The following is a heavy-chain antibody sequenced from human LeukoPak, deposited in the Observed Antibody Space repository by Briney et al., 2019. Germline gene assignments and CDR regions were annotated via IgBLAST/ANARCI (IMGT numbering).Heavy chain of an antibody. J-gene: IGHJ3*02. Sequence: GGSLRLSCAASGFTFSTYGMHWVRQAPGKGLEWVAFIRFDGSNIYYADSVKGRFTISRDNSKNTLYLQMNSLRAEDTAVYYCSRVRLRYFETDAFDIWGRGTMVTVSS. V-gene: IGHV3-30*02. CDR2: IRFDGSNI. D-gene: IGHD3-9*01. CDR3: SRVRLRYFETDAFDI. CDR1: GFTFSTYG.